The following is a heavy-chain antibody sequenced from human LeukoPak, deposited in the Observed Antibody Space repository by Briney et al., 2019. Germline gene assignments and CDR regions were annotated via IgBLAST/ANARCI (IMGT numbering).Heavy chain of an antibody. CDR3: ASADYDDYYIDF. Sequence: SETLSLTCTVSGASVSSYYWSWIRQPPGKGLDWIGYIYYSGMTNYNPSLKSRVTISLDTSKNQFSLKLSSVTAADTAVYYCASADYDDYYIDFWGQGTLVTVSS. D-gene: IGHD4-17*01. CDR1: GASVSSYY. V-gene: IGHV4-59*02. J-gene: IGHJ4*02. CDR2: IYYSGMT.